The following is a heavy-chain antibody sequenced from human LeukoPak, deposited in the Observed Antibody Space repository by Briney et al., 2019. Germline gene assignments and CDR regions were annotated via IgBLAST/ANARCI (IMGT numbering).Heavy chain of an antibody. CDR1: GFTFSSYG. Sequence: PGGSLRLSCAASGFTFSSYGMHWVRQAPGKELEWVAVISYDGSNKYYADSVKGRFTISRDNSKNTLYLQMNSLRAEDTAVYYCAKVAGHFWSGCFLDYWGQGTLVTVSS. D-gene: IGHD3-3*02. V-gene: IGHV3-30*18. CDR2: ISYDGSNK. J-gene: IGHJ4*02. CDR3: AKVAGHFWSGCFLDY.